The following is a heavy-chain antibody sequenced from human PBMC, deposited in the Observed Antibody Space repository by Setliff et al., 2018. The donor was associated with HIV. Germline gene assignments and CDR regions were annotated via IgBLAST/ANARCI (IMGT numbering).Heavy chain of an antibody. Sequence: GGSLRLSCAASGFTFRSFGMHWVRQSPGKGLEWVALIHFDGTNKYYRDSVKGRFTISRDNSKNTVYLQMNSLRAEDTAVYYCAKKVPGVGVAGPFDYWGQGTLVTVSS. CDR3: AKKVPGVGVAGPFDY. CDR2: IHFDGTNK. CDR1: GFTFRSFG. J-gene: IGHJ4*02. V-gene: IGHV3-30*02. D-gene: IGHD6-19*01.